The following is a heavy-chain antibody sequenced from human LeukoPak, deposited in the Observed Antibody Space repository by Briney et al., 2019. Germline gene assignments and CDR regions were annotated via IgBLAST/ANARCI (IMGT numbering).Heavy chain of an antibody. CDR1: GGSFSGYY. J-gene: IGHJ6*02. V-gene: IGHV4-34*01. CDR2: INHSGST. D-gene: IGHD3-3*01. Sequence: SETLSLTCAVYGGSFSGYYWSWIRQPPGKGLEWIGEINHSGSTNYNPSLKSRVTISVDTSKNQFSLKLSSVTAADTAVYYCAGGRYDFWSGYPYYYYYGMDVWGQGTTVTVSS. CDR3: AGGRYDFWSGYPYYYYYGMDV.